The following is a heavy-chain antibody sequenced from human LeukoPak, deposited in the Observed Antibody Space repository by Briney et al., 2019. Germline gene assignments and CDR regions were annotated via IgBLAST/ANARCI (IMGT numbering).Heavy chain of an antibody. Sequence: ASVKVSCKASVYTFTSYGISWVRQAPGQGLEWMGWISAYNGNTNYAQKLQGRVTMTTDTSTSTAYMELRSLRSDDPAVYYCARASSSPYYYYYYSMTSGAKGPRSPSP. D-gene: IGHD6-13*01. J-gene: IGHJ6*03. CDR2: ISAYNGNT. CDR3: ARASSSPYYYYYYSMTS. V-gene: IGHV1-18*01. CDR1: VYTFTSYG.